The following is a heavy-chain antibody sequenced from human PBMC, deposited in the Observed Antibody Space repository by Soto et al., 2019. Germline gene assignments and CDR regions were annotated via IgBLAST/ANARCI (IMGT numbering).Heavy chain of an antibody. CDR1: GGSVSITNYY. Sequence: SETLSLTCSVSGGSVSITNYYWGWIRQTPGKGLEWIANIYYDGSTYYNPSLKSRVTISVDTSKNQFSLKMTSVTAADTAVYYCARPRRYCSGDTCQGCFNPWGQGTLVTVSS. D-gene: IGHD2-15*01. CDR3: ARPRRYCSGDTCQGCFNP. V-gene: IGHV4-39*01. J-gene: IGHJ5*02. CDR2: IYYDGST.